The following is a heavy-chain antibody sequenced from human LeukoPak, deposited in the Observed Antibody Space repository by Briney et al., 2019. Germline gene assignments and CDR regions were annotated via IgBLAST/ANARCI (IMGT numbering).Heavy chain of an antibody. Sequence: GGSLRLSCAASGFTFSSNWVSWVRQAPGKGLEWVANIKQDGSEKYYVDSVKGRFTISRDNAKNSLYLQMNSLRAEDTAVYYCARRYFDYWGQGTLVTVSS. J-gene: IGHJ4*02. CDR2: IKQDGSEK. CDR3: ARRYFDY. CDR1: GFTFSSNW. V-gene: IGHV3-7*01.